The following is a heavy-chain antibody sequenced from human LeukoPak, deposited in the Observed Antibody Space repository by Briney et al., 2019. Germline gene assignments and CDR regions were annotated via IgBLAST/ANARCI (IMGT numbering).Heavy chain of an antibody. V-gene: IGHV3-15*01. CDR2: IKSKTDGGTT. CDR3: TTDGGMTIRPLFDF. D-gene: IGHD2-15*01. J-gene: IGHJ4*02. CDR1: GITFTRSW. Sequence: PGGSLRLSCAASGITFTRSWMGWVRQAPGKGLEWVGRIKSKTDGGTTDYAAPVRGRFTSSTDDSKITSYLQMNNLKIEDTAVYYGTTDGGMTIRPLFDFWGQGTLVTVSS.